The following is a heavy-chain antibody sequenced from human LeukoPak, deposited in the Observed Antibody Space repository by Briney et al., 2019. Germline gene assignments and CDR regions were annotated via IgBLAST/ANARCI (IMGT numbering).Heavy chain of an antibody. CDR3: ARASFNVVFGNWFDP. Sequence: SETLSLTCTVSSGSIGSSSNYWGWIRQAPGQGLEWIGNVYYSGSTFYNPSIKSRVTISVDTSKNQFSLKLRSVTAADTAIYYCARASFNVVFGNWFDPWGQGTLVTVSS. CDR1: SGSIGSSSNY. D-gene: IGHD2-15*01. V-gene: IGHV4-39*01. J-gene: IGHJ5*02. CDR2: VYYSGST.